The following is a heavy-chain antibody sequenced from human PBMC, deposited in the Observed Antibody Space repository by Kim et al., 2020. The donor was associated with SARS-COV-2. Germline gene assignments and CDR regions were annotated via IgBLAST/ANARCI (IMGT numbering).Heavy chain of an antibody. J-gene: IGHJ4*02. CDR3: ARDNRQYSSSWPFDY. CDR2: IWYDGSNK. Sequence: GGSLRLSCAASGFTFSSYGMHWVRQAPGKGLEWVAVIWYDGSNKYYADSVKGRFTISRDNSKNTLYLQMNSLRAEDTAVYYCARDNRQYSSSWPFDYWGQGTLVTVSS. CDR1: GFTFSSYG. V-gene: IGHV3-33*01. D-gene: IGHD6-13*01.